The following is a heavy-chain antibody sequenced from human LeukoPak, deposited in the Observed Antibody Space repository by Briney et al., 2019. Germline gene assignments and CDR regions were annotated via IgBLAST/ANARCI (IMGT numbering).Heavy chain of an antibody. CDR1: GGSISSRSYY. CDR3: ARHNLRADYFDY. J-gene: IGHJ4*02. V-gene: IGHV4-39*01. D-gene: IGHD3-10*01. CDR2: ISYSGSP. Sequence: SETLSLTCTVSGGSISSRSYYWGWIRQPPGKGLEWIGSISYSGSPYYNSSLKSRVTISVATSKNHFSLKLTTVTAPDTAVYYCARHNLRADYFDYWGQGSLVTVSS.